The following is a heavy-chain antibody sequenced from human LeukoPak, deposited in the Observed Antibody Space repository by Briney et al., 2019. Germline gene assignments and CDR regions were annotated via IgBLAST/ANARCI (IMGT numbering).Heavy chain of an antibody. CDR3: ARGLNSGSSKATCFDF. CDR1: GFTISSYW. D-gene: IGHD1-26*01. Sequence: GGSLRLSCAASGFTISSYWMHWVRQAPGKGLIWVSRINEDASSTSYADSVKGRFTISRDNARNTVYLQMNSLRSEDTAVYYCARGLNSGSSKATCFDFWGQETLVTVSS. J-gene: IGHJ4*02. CDR2: INEDASST. V-gene: IGHV3-74*01.